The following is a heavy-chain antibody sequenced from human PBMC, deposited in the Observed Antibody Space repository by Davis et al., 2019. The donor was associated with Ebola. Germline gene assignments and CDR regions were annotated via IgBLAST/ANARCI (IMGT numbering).Heavy chain of an antibody. J-gene: IGHJ6*02. Sequence: GGSLRLSCAASGFTFSSYAMSWVRQAPGKGLEWVSAISGSGGSTYYADSVKGRFTISRDNSKNTLYLQMNSLRAEDTAVYYCAKEGDRSVVAAILDYYYYGMDVWGQGTTVTVSS. CDR1: GFTFSSYA. CDR3: AKEGDRSVVAAILDYYYYGMDV. V-gene: IGHV3-23*01. D-gene: IGHD2-15*01. CDR2: ISGSGGST.